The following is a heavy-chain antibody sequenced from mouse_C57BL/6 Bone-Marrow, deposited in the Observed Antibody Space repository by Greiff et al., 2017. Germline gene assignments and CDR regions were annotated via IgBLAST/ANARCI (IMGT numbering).Heavy chain of an antibody. D-gene: IGHD1-1*02. CDR2: ISDGGSYT. CDR1: GFTFSSYA. V-gene: IGHV5-4*03. J-gene: IGHJ4*01. Sequence: EVMLVESGGGLVKPGGSLKLSCAASGFTFSSYAMSWVRQTPEKRLEWVATISDGGSYTYYPDNVKGRFTISRDNAKNNLYLQMSHLKSEDTAMYYCASPWWLEAMDYWGQGTSVTVSS. CDR3: ASPWWLEAMDY.